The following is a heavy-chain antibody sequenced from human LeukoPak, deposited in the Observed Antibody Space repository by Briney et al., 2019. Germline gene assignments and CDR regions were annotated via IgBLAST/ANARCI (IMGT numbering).Heavy chain of an antibody. D-gene: IGHD2-2*01. CDR1: GFSISSYD. CDR3: ARVRIPATSYSFHFMDV. V-gene: IGHV4-4*07. CDR2: MDTSGST. J-gene: IGHJ6*03. Sequence: PSETLSLTCTVSGFSISSYDWFWIRQPPGKGLEWVGLMDTSGSTNYNPSLKSRVSISLDKSKNQVSLKLSSVTAADTAVYFCARVRIPATSYSFHFMDVWGKGTTVTVSS.